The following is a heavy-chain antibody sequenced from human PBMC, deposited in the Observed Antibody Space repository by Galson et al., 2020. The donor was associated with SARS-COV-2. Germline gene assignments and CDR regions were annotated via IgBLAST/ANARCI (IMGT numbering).Heavy chain of an antibody. CDR2: ISSSSSYI. V-gene: IGHV3-21*01. CDR3: AREDLTYYYGSGIIDKYYGMDV. J-gene: IGHJ6*02. D-gene: IGHD3-10*01. CDR1: GFIFSSYS. Sequence: GGSLRLSCAASGFIFSSYSMNWVRQAPGKGLEWVSSISSSSSYIYYADSVEGRFTIPRDNAKNSLYLQMNSLRAEDTAVYYCAREDLTYYYGSGIIDKYYGMDVWGQGTTVTVSS.